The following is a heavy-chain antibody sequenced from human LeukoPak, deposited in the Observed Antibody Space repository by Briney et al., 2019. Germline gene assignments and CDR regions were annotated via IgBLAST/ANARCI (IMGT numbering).Heavy chain of an antibody. CDR3: AIALPSGHFQH. Sequence: SVKVSCKASGGTFSSYAISWVRQAPGQGLEWMGRIIPIFGTANNAQKFQGRVTITADKSTSTAYMELSSLRSEDTAVHYCAIALPSGHFQHWGQGTLVTVSS. J-gene: IGHJ1*01. CDR2: IIPIFGTA. V-gene: IGHV1-69*06. CDR1: GGTFSSYA.